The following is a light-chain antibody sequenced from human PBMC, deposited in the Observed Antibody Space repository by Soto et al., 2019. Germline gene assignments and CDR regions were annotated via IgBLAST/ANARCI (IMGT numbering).Light chain of an antibody. V-gene: IGKV1-39*01. CDR1: QSISSY. CDR2: SAS. CDR3: QQGYSIPWT. Sequence: DIQMTQSPSSLSASVGDRVTITCRASQSISSYLNWYQQKPGKAPKVLIYSASSLQGGVPSRFSGSGSGTDFTLTINNLQPEDFATYYCQQGYSIPWTFGQGTKVEIK. J-gene: IGKJ1*01.